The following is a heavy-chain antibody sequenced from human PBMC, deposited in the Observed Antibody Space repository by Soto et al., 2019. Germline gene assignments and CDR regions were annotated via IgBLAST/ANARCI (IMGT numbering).Heavy chain of an antibody. V-gene: IGHV4-59*01. CDR1: GGSITSDY. D-gene: IGHD2-15*01. CDR2: IYYTGSI. CDR3: ARGGVTYGGGGSCYRSRAFHI. Sequence: QVQLQESGPGLVKPSETLSLNCTVSGGSITSDYWTWIRQPPGKGLEWIGHIYYTGSIAYNASLRSRITISLDPSKTHFSLNLSAVTAADSAVYFCARGGVTYGGGGSCYRSRAFHIWGLGTMVTVSS. J-gene: IGHJ3*02.